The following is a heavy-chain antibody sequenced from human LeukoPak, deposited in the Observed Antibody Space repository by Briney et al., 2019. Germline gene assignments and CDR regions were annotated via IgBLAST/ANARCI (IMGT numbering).Heavy chain of an antibody. CDR3: ARHLLFGELLGAFY. Sequence: ASVKVCCKASGYTFTGDCMHWVPQAPGQGLEWMGWINPNSGGTNYAQTFQGRVNMTRDTSISTAYMELSRLRSDDTAVYYCARHLLFGELLGAFYWGQGTLVTVSS. CDR1: GYTFTGDC. CDR2: INPNSGGT. V-gene: IGHV1-2*02. D-gene: IGHD3-10*01. J-gene: IGHJ4*02.